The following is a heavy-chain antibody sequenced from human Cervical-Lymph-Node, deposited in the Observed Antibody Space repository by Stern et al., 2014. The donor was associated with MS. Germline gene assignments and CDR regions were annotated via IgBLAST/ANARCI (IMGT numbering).Heavy chain of an antibody. V-gene: IGHV4-4*07. CDR3: ARDGSWSPLDY. J-gene: IGHJ4*02. CDR2: VSTTGNT. Sequence: QVQLQESGPRQVKTAETLSLTCSVSRGSISTYYWSWIRQAAGKGLEWIGRVSTTGNTGYNPSLKNRVTLSVDPSKNQFSLRLKSVTAADTAMYFCARDGSWSPLDYWGQGILVTVSS. CDR1: RGSISTYY. D-gene: IGHD6-13*01.